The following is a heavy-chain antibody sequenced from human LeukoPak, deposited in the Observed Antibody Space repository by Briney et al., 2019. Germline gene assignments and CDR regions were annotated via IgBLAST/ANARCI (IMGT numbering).Heavy chain of an antibody. J-gene: IGHJ6*03. D-gene: IGHD3-9*01. V-gene: IGHV3-9*01. CDR1: GFSFDVYA. Sequence: PGGSLRLSCAASGFSFDVYAIYWRRQVPGKGLEWVSGISWDSGKIGYTDSVKGRFTISRDNAKNTLYLQMKTLRGDDTAVYYCAKDIYDILNGYKNSMDVWGKGTTVTVSS. CDR2: ISWDSGKI. CDR3: AKDIYDILNGYKNSMDV.